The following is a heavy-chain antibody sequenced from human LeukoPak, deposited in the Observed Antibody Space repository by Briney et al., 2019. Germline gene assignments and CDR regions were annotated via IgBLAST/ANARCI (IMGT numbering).Heavy chain of an antibody. CDR1: GYTFTSYG. CDR2: ISAYNGNT. CDR3: ARDHSPYYSDSSGYFPRFDP. D-gene: IGHD3-22*01. J-gene: IGHJ5*02. Sequence: ASVKVSCKASGYTFTSYGISWVRQAPGQGLESMGWISAYNGNTNSAQKLQGRVTMTTDTSTSTAYMELRSMRSDDTAVYYCARDHSPYYSDSSGYFPRFDPWGQGTLVTVSS. V-gene: IGHV1-18*01.